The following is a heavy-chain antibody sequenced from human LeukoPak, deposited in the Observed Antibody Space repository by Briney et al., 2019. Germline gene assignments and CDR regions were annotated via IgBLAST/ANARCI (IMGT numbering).Heavy chain of an antibody. D-gene: IGHD5-12*01. J-gene: IGHJ4*02. CDR1: GGSISSYY. V-gene: IGHV4-59*01. CDR2: IYHSGST. CDR3: ARDGYSGNDGL. Sequence: SETLSLTCTVSGGSISSYYWSWLRQPPGKGLEWIGYIYHSGSTKYNPSLKSRVTISVDTSKNQFSLKLSSVTAADTAVYYCARDGYSGNDGLWGQGSLVTVSS.